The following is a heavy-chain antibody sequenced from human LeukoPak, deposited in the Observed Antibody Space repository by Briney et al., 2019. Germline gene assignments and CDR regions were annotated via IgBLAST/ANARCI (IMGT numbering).Heavy chain of an antibody. V-gene: IGHV4-31*03. J-gene: IGHJ3*01. CDR1: GGSISSGY. CDR2: IYHSGPV. Sequence: PSETLSLTCTVSGGSISSGYWSWIRQPPGKGLEWIGFIYHSGPVYYNPSLKSRLSISLGTSENQFSLMLTSVTAADTAVYYCATRFGGWADAFDVWGQGAMVTVSS. CDR3: ATRFGGWADAFDV. D-gene: IGHD3-16*01.